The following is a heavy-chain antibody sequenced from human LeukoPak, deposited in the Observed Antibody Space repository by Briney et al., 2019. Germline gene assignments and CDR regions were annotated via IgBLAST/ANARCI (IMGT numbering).Heavy chain of an antibody. J-gene: IGHJ4*02. CDR3: ARHRGDFNFYDSSGYYYSDY. Sequence: GESLKTSCKGSGYSFTSYWIGWVRQMPGKGLEWMGIIYPGDSDTRYSPSFQGQVTISADKSISTAYLQWSSLKASDTAMYYCARHRGDFNFYDSSGYYYSDYWGQGTLVTVSS. CDR2: IYPGDSDT. D-gene: IGHD3-22*01. V-gene: IGHV5-51*01. CDR1: GYSFTSYW.